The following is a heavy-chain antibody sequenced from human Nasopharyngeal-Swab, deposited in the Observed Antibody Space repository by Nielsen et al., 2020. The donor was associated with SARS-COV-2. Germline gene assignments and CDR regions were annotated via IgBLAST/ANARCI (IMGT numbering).Heavy chain of an antibody. CDR2: VSGSGGTT. V-gene: IGHV3-23*01. D-gene: IGHD2-15*01. Sequence: WIRQPPGKGLEWVSGVSGSGGTTKYADSVKGRFTISRDNSKNKLYLQMHSLRVEDTAVYYCAKDRYCSGGACYFSGFDYWGRGTLVTVSS. CDR3: AKDRYCSGGACYFSGFDY. J-gene: IGHJ4*02.